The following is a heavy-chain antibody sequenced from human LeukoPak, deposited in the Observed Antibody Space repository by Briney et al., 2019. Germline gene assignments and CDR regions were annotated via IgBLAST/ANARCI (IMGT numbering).Heavy chain of an antibody. D-gene: IGHD3-22*01. V-gene: IGHV1-18*01. Sequence: GASVKVSCKASGYTFTSYGISWVRQAPGQGLEWMGWISAYNGNTNYAQKLQGRVTTTTDTSTSTAYMELRSLRSDDTAVYYCARAGATMIVVVTPYDYWGQGTLVTVSS. CDR1: GYTFTSYG. CDR2: ISAYNGNT. J-gene: IGHJ4*02. CDR3: ARAGATMIVVVTPYDY.